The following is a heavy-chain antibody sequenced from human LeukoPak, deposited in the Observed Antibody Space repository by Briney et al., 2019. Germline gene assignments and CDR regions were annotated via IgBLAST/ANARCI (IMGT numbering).Heavy chain of an antibody. V-gene: IGHV3-30*14. CDR2: ISYDGSNK. D-gene: IGHD2-21*01. CDR1: GFTFSSYA. Sequence: GGSLRLSCAASGFTFSSYAMHWVRQAPGKGLEWVAVISYDGSNKYYADSVKGRFTISRDNSKNTLYLQMNSLRAEDTAVYYCARDSYPDAFDIWGQGTMVTVSS. J-gene: IGHJ3*02. CDR3: ARDSYPDAFDI.